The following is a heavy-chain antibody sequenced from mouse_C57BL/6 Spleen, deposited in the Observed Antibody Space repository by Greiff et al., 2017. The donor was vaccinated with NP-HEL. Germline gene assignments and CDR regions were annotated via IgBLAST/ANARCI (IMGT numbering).Heavy chain of an antibody. CDR3: ADYYYGSSYEWYFDV. Sequence: QVQLQQPGAELVKPGASVKMSCKASGYTFTSYWITWVKQRPGQGLEWIGDIYPGSGSTNYNEQFKSKATLTVDTSSSTAYMQLSSLTSEDSAVYYCADYYYGSSYEWYFDVWGTGTTVTVSS. CDR2: IYPGSGST. V-gene: IGHV1-55*01. CDR1: GYTFTSYW. D-gene: IGHD1-1*01. J-gene: IGHJ1*03.